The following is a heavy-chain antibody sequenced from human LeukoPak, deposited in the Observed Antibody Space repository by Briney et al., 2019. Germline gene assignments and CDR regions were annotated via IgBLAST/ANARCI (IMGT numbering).Heavy chain of an antibody. D-gene: IGHD3-9*01. CDR2: MNAGFGYT. Sequence: ASVKVSCKASGYAFSMYSKYTIPGGRQAPGQRPEWMGCMNAGFGYTRYRQKFQGRVTLSADTSANTVYMELNSLTSEDTAVYYCARDSDTTDWAWVYWGQGTLVTVSS. J-gene: IGHJ4*02. V-gene: IGHV1-3*01. CDR3: ARDSDTTDWAWVY. CDR1: GYAFSMYSKYT.